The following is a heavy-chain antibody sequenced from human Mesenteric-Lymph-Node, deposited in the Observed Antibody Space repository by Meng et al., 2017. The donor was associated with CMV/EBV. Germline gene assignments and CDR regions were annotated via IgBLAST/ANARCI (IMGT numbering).Heavy chain of an antibody. J-gene: IGHJ4*02. CDR3: ARANAAAGLDY. CDR1: GFTFSDYY. Sequence: SWAASGFTFSDYYMSWIRQAPGKGLEWVSYISSSSSYTNYADSVKGRFTISRDNAKNSLYLQMNSLRAEDTAVYYCARANAAAGLDYWGQGTLVTVSS. V-gene: IGHV3-11*06. D-gene: IGHD6-13*01. CDR2: ISSSSSYT.